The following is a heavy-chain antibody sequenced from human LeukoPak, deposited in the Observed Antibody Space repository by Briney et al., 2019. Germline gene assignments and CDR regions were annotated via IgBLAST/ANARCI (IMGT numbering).Heavy chain of an antibody. CDR3: ARPRYSGSYYSFDY. CDR2: ISAYNSNT. CDR1: GYTFTSYG. V-gene: IGHV1-18*01. Sequence: ASVKVSCKASGYTFTSYGISWVRQAPGQGLEWMGWISAYNSNTNYAQKLQGRVTMTRDTSTSTVYMELSSLRSEDTAVYYCARPRYSGSYYSFDYWGQGTLVTVSS. D-gene: IGHD1-26*01. J-gene: IGHJ4*02.